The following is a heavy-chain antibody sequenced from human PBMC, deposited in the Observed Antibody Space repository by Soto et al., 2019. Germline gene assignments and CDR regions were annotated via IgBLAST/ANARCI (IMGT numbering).Heavy chain of an antibody. CDR2: INAGNGNT. CDR1: GYTFTSYA. Sequence: ASVKVSCKASGYTFTSYAMHWVRQAPGQRLEWMGWINAGNGNTKYSQKFQGRVTITRDTSASTAYMELSSLRSEDTAAYYCARWAALANVWFDPWGQGTLVTVSS. V-gene: IGHV1-3*01. D-gene: IGHD6-6*01. CDR3: ARWAALANVWFDP. J-gene: IGHJ5*02.